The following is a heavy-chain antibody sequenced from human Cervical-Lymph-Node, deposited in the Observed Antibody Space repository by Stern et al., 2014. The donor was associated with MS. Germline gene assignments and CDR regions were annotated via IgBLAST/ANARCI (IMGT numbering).Heavy chain of an antibody. Sequence: QVQLGQSGSEVKKPGASVTVSCTASGYAFNSYYLHWVRQAPGQGLEWMGWINPHRGGTAYAPRFHGRVSMTRDTSIITAYMELTGLTSDDTAVYYCARGPNEHWGGHYHSNGLDVWGLGTTVTVSS. CDR3: ARGPNEHWGGHYHSNGLDV. J-gene: IGHJ6*02. CDR2: INPHRGGT. D-gene: IGHD7-27*01. V-gene: IGHV1-2*02. CDR1: GYAFNSYY.